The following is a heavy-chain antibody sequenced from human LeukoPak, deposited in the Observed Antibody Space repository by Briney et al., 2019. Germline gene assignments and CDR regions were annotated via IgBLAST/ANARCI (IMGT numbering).Heavy chain of an antibody. V-gene: IGHV3-7*01. CDR1: GFTFSSYW. D-gene: IGHD4-23*01. CDR3: AREADYGGNSVVY. J-gene: IGHJ4*02. CDR2: IKQDGSEK. Sequence: PGGSLRLSCAASGFTFSSYWMSWVRQAPGKGLEWVVNIKQDGSEKYYVDSVKGRFTISRDNAKNSLYLQMNSLRAEDTAVYYCAREADYGGNSVVYWGQGTLVTVCS.